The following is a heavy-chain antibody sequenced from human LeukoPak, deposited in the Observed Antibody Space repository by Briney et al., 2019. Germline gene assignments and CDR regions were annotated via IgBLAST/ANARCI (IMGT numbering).Heavy chain of an antibody. J-gene: IGHJ6*03. CDR1: GHFFTGYY. CDR2: VNPNSGDT. V-gene: IGHV1-2*02. D-gene: IGHD2-21*02. Sequence: AAVKVSCKASGHFFTGYYIHWVRQAPGQGLEWLGWVNPNSGDTSYAQRFQGRVTMPRDTSISTAYMALSSLISDDTAVYYCARTDYYYYYMDVWGKGTTVTVSS. CDR3: ARTDYYYYYMDV.